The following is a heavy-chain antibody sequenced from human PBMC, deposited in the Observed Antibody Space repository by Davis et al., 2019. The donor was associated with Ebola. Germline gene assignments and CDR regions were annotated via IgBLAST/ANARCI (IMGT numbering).Heavy chain of an antibody. V-gene: IGHV3-30*04. CDR2: ISYDGSNK. J-gene: IGHJ5*02. Sequence: GGSLRLSCAVSGFPFSNNAMHWVRQAPGKGLEWVAVISYDGSNKYYADSVKGRFTISRDNSKNTLYLQMNSLRAEDTAVYYCARASSVYCISTSCLIGTWGQGTLVTVSS. CDR1: GFPFSNNA. CDR3: ARASSVYCISTSCLIGT. D-gene: IGHD2-2*01.